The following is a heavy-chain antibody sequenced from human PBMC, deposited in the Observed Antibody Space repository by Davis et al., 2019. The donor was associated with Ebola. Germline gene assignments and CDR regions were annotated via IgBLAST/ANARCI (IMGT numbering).Heavy chain of an antibody. D-gene: IGHD6-19*01. CDR1: GYTFTGYF. CDR2: VNPNSGDT. Sequence: ASVKVSCKASGYTFTGYFIHWVRQAPGQGLEWMGWVNPNSGDTDYAQTFQGRVTMTSETSINTAYMELRSLKSDETAVYYCAREYSSGWYRMKYFDFWGQGTLVTVSS. CDR3: AREYSSGWYRMKYFDF. J-gene: IGHJ4*02. V-gene: IGHV1-2*02.